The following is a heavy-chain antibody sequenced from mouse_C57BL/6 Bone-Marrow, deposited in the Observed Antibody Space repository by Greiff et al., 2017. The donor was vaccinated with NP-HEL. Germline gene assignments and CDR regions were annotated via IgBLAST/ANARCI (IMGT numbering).Heavy chain of an antibody. CDR1: GYTFTSYW. D-gene: IGHD2-4*01. CDR3: ARAGGDYHAWFAY. V-gene: IGHV1-69*01. CDR2: IDPSDSYT. J-gene: IGHJ3*01. Sequence: QVQLQQPGAELVMPGASVKLSCKASGYTFTSYWMHWVKQRPGQGLEWIGEIDPSDSYTNYNQKFKGKSTLTVDKSSSTAYMQLISLASEDSAVYYCARAGGDYHAWFAYWGQGTLVTVSA.